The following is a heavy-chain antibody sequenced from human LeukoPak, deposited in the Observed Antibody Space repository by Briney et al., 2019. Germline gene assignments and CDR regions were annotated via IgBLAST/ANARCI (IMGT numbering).Heavy chain of an antibody. CDR3: AKARIAVAGGAFDP. D-gene: IGHD6-19*01. V-gene: IGHV3-23*01. J-gene: IGHJ5*02. Sequence: HPGGSLRLSCAASGFTFGSYAMSWVRQAPGKGLEWVSAISGSGGSTYYADSVKGRFTISRDNSKNTLYLQMNSLRAEDTAVYYCAKARIAVAGGAFDPWGQGTLVTVSS. CDR1: GFTFGSYA. CDR2: ISGSGGST.